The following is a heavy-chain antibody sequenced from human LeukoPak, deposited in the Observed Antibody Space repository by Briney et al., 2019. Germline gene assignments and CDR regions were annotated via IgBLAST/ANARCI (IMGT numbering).Heavy chain of an antibody. CDR2: IYYSGST. CDR1: GGSISSYY. CDR3: ARVGAVAGGYYFDY. V-gene: IGHV4-59*01. Sequence: PSETLSLTCTVSGGSISSYYWSWIRQPPGKGLEWIGYIYYSGSTNYNPSLKSRVTISVDTSKNQFSLKLSSVTAADTAVYYCARVGAVAGGYYFDYWGQGTLVTVSS. J-gene: IGHJ4*02. D-gene: IGHD6-19*01.